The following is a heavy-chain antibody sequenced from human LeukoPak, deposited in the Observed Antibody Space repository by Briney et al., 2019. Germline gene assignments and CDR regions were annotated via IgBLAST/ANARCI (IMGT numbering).Heavy chain of an antibody. J-gene: IGHJ4*02. Sequence: PGGSLRLSCAASGFTVSSNYMSWVRQAPGKGLEWVSVIYSGGSTYYADSVKGRFTISRDNSKNTLYLQMNSLRAEDTAVYYCARVFLGVPAAIPYFDYWGQGTLVTVSS. CDR3: ARVFLGVPAAIPYFDY. V-gene: IGHV3-53*01. CDR2: IYSGGST. CDR1: GFTVSSNY. D-gene: IGHD2-2*02.